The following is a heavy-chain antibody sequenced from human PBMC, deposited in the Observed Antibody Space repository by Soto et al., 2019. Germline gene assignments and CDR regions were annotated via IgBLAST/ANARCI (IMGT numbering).Heavy chain of an antibody. D-gene: IGHD2-2*01. Sequence: QVQLVQSGAEVKKPGSSVKVSCKASGGTFSSYAISWVRQAPGQGLEWMGGIIPIFGTANYAQKFQGRVTITADKSTSTAYMELSSLRSEDTAVYYCARSRRVPAAMAYYGMDVWGQGTTVTVSS. CDR3: ARSRRVPAAMAYYGMDV. V-gene: IGHV1-69*06. CDR2: IIPIFGTA. J-gene: IGHJ6*02. CDR1: GGTFSSYA.